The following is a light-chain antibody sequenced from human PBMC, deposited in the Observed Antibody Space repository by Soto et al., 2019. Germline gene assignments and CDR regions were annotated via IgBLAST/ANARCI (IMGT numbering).Light chain of an antibody. CDR2: KAS. CDR1: KTISSW. CDR3: QHDNSHSRT. J-gene: IGKJ1*01. V-gene: IGKV1-5*03. Sequence: DIHFTQSPSFXSDTPDNRVPIPWRDSKTISSWLAWYQQKPGKAXKXXXYKASSLESGVPLRLSGSGSGTEFNLNISSLQPDDFATYYSQHDNSHSRTFGEGTKVDI.